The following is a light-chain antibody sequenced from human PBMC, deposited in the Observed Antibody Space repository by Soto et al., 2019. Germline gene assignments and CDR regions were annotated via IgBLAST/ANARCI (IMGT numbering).Light chain of an antibody. CDR1: NSDVGAYNY. Sequence: QSVLTQPDSVSGSPGQSITISCTGTNSDVGAYNYVSWYQQYPGKAPKLMISEVSNRPSGVPNRFSGSKSGNTASLTISGLQAEDEADYYCSSYTTSSTRVFGTGTKVTVL. CDR3: SSYTTSSTRV. V-gene: IGLV2-14*01. CDR2: EVS. J-gene: IGLJ1*01.